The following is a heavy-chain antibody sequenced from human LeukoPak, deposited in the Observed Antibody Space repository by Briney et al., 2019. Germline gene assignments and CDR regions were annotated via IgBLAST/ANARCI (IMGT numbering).Heavy chain of an antibody. CDR1: GFTFSNSA. Sequence: GGSLRLSCAASGFTFSNSAMSWVRQAPGKGLEWISTITGGGTNTFYTDSVKGRFTISRDGSKNTVYLQMNSLRAEDTAIYYCAEYTFLQEKYFDDWGQGPLVTVSS. CDR2: ITGGGTNT. V-gene: IGHV3-23*01. D-gene: IGHD2/OR15-2a*01. J-gene: IGHJ4*02. CDR3: AEYTFLQEKYFDD.